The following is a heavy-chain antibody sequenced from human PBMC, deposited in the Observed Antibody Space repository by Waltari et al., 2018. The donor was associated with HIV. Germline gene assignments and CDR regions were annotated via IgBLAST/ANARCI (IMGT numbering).Heavy chain of an antibody. V-gene: IGHV3-21*04. D-gene: IGHD3-16*01. J-gene: IGHJ5*02. CDR3: VRDAKIVVSIPYFDP. Sequence: DVKLVESGGGLVKTGASLTLSCLAYGPTLSPYGLKWDRQAPRKGLVWVASISGTSTFVKYADSVKGRFTTSRDNAKNTVYLQMDSLRVEDSAIYYCVRDAKIVVSIPYFDPWGQGVLVTVSS. CDR1: GPTLSPYG. CDR2: ISGTSTFV.